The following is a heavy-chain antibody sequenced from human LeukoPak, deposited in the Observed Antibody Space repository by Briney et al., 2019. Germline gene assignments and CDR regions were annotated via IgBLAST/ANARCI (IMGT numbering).Heavy chain of an antibody. J-gene: IGHJ4*02. CDR2: FDPEDGET. V-gene: IGHV1-24*01. CDR1: GYTLTELS. CDR3: ARVDTMKYFLDY. Sequence: ASVKVSCKVSGYTLTELSMHWVRQAPGKGLEWMGGFDPEDGETIYAQKFQGRVTMTEDTSTDTAYMELSSLRSEDTAVYYCARVDTMKYFLDYWGQGTLVTVSS. D-gene: IGHD3-22*01.